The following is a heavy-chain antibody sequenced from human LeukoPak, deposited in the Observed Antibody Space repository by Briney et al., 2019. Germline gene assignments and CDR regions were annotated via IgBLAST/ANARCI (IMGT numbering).Heavy chain of an antibody. V-gene: IGHV1-18*01. D-gene: IGHD3-3*01. J-gene: IGHJ4*02. CDR2: ITTYNGNT. Sequence: ASVKVSCKASGYTFTSYDISWVRQAPGQGIEWMGWITTYNGNTNYAQKLQGRVTMTTDTSTSTAYMELRSLRSDDAAVYYCARVMGTGLTISDYWGQGTLVTVSS. CDR1: GYTFTSYD. CDR3: ARVMGTGLTISDY.